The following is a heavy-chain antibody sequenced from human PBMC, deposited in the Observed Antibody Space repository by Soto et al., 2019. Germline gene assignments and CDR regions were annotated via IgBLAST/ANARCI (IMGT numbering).Heavy chain of an antibody. CDR2: IYYSGST. D-gene: IGHD3-3*01. CDR1: GGSISSGGYY. J-gene: IGHJ6*02. Sequence: TLSLTCTVSGGSISSGGYYWSWIRQHPGKGLEWIGYIYYSGSTYYNPSLKSRVTISVDTSKNQFSLKLSSVTAADTAVYYCARIPTYYDFWSGYYTDGMDVWGQGTTVTVSS. V-gene: IGHV4-31*03. CDR3: ARIPTYYDFWSGYYTDGMDV.